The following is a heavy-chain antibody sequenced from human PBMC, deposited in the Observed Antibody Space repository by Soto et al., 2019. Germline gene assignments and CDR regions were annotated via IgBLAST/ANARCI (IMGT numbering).Heavy chain of an antibody. CDR2: ISYDGSNK. CDR3: AREELGVGATHYYYGMDV. V-gene: IGHV3-30-3*01. J-gene: IGHJ6*02. Sequence: QVQLVESGGGVVQPGRSLRLSCAASGFTFSSYAMHWVRQAPGKGLEWVAVISYDGSNKYYADSVKGRFTISRDNSKNTLYLQMNSLRAEDTAVYYCAREELGVGATHYYYGMDVWGQGTTVTVSS. CDR1: GFTFSSYA. D-gene: IGHD1-26*01.